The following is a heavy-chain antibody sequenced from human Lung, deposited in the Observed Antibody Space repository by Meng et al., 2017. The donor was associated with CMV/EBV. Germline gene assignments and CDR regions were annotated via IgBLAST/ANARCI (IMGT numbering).Heavy chain of an antibody. D-gene: IGHD3-10*01. V-gene: IGHV4-4*02. J-gene: IGHJ4*02. CDR3: LRRSGGSV. Sequence: QVELRASGPALVKPSAPLALTCAFSGDSITNHNWWAWVRQPPGKGLEWIGEIPHRGSSAYNPSLKSRVSMSIDKSKNQFSLKLTSVTAADTAVYHCLRRSGGSVWGQGTLVTVSS. CDR2: IPHRGSS. CDR1: GDSITNHNW.